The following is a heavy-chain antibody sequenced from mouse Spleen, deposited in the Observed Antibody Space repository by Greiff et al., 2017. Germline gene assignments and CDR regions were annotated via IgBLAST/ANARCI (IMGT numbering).Heavy chain of an antibody. CDR3: ARHGDYYGSSPFDY. CDR1: GFTFSSYA. D-gene: IGHD1-1*01. Sequence: EVQGVESGGGLVKLGGSLKLSCAASGFTFSSYAMSWVRQTPEKRLEWVATISSGGGNTYYPDSVKGRFTISRDNAKNTLYLQMSSLKSEDTAMYYCARHGDYYGSSPFDYWGQGTTLTVSS. J-gene: IGHJ2*01. V-gene: IGHV5-9-3*01. CDR2: ISSGGGNT.